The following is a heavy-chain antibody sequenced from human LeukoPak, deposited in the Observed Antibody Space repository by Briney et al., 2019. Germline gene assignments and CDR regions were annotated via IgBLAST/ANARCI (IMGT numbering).Heavy chain of an antibody. Sequence: GGSLRLSCAASGFTVSSTYMSWVRQAPGKGLEWVSVIYSGGNIYYIESVKGRFTISRDTSKNTLYLQMNSLRAEDTAVYYCAREVLGTASAFDYWGQGTLVTVSS. J-gene: IGHJ4*02. CDR2: IYSGGNI. CDR1: GFTVSSTY. V-gene: IGHV3-53*01. D-gene: IGHD1-1*01. CDR3: AREVLGTASAFDY.